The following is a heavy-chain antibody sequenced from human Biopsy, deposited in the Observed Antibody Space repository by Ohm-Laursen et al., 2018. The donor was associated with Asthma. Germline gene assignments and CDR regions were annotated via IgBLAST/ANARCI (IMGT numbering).Heavy chain of an antibody. CDR1: GFTFGDYW. V-gene: IGHV3-7*01. CDR2: IKHDGTER. Sequence: LTLTCAASGFTFGDYWMSWVRQVPGKGLEWVANIKHDGTERNHVDSLKGRFTISRDNAKNSLYLQMNSLRAEDTAVYYCARTFHFWSPYHAEHYQLWGQGTLVTVSS. CDR3: ARTFHFWSPYHAEHYQL. D-gene: IGHD3-3*02. J-gene: IGHJ1*01.